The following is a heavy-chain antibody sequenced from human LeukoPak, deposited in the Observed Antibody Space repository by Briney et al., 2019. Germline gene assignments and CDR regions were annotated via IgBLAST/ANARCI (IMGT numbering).Heavy chain of an antibody. D-gene: IGHD6-13*01. J-gene: IGHJ4*02. CDR2: IWYDGSNK. Sequence: GGSLRLSCAASGFTFSSFGMHWVRQAPGKGLEWVAVIWYDGSNKYYGDSVKGRFTVSRDNSKNTLYLQMNSLRAEDTAVYYCARGGTSAAGTDYWGQGTLVTVSS. CDR3: ARGGTSAAGTDY. V-gene: IGHV3-33*01. CDR1: GFTFSSFG.